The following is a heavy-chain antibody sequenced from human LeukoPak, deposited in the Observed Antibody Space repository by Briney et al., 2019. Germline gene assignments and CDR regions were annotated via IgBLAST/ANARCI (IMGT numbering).Heavy chain of an antibody. J-gene: IGHJ6*03. Sequence: ASVKVSCKASGYIFTGYYLQWVRQAPGQGLEWIGRINANSGGTNYAQKFQGRVTMTRDTSISTACMELSRLRSDDTAVYYCAREGRFCSSTSCYYYYYYLDVWGKGTTVTVSS. D-gene: IGHD2-2*01. CDR1: GYIFTGYY. CDR2: INANSGGT. CDR3: AREGRFCSSTSCYYYYYYLDV. V-gene: IGHV1-2*06.